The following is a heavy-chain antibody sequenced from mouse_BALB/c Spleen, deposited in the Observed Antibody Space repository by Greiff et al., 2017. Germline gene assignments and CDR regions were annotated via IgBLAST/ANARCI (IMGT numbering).Heavy chain of an antibody. V-gene: IGHV1-69*02. CDR2: IDPSDSET. CDR3: ARGMDY. J-gene: IGHJ2*01. Sequence: QVQLQQSGAELVKPGAPVKLSCKASGYTFTSYWMNWVKQRPGRGLEWIGRIDPSDSETHYNQKFKDKATLTVDKSSSTAYIQLSSLTSEDSAVYYCARGMDYWGQGTTLTVSS. CDR1: GYTFTSYW.